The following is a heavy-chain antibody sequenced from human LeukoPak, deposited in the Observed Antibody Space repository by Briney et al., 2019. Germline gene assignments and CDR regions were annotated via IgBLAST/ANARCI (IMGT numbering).Heavy chain of an antibody. D-gene: IGHD3-9*01. CDR1: GFTFSSYW. V-gene: IGHV3-74*01. CDR2: INSDGSST. Sequence: GGSLRLSCAASGFTFSSYWMHWVRQAPGKGLVWVSRINSDGSSTSYADSVKGRFTISRDNAKNTLYLQMNSLRAEDTAVYYCAGAPQTTFDSLNPWGQGTLVTVSS. CDR3: AGAPQTTFDSLNP. J-gene: IGHJ5*02.